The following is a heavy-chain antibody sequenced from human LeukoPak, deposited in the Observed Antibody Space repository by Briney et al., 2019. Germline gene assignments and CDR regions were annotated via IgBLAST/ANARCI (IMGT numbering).Heavy chain of an antibody. D-gene: IGHD6-13*01. CDR2: IYPGDSDT. J-gene: IGHJ6*02. CDR1: GYSFTSYW. CDR3: ARENPWGISRDANYYYYYGMDV. Sequence: GESLKISCKGSGYSFTSYWIGWVRQMPGKGLEWMGIIYPGDSDTRYSPSFQGQVTISADKSISTAYLQWSSLNASDTAMYYCARENPWGISRDANYYYYYGMDVWGQGTTVTVSS. V-gene: IGHV5-51*01.